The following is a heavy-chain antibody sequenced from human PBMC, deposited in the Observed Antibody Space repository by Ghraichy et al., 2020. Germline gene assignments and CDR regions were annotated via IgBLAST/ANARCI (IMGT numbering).Heavy chain of an antibody. CDR3: ARDTITPNRIAAAWYFDL. J-gene: IGHJ2*01. D-gene: IGHD6-13*01. V-gene: IGHV4-31*03. CDR2: IYYSGST. Sequence: SETLSLTCTVSGGSISSGGYYWSWIRQHPGKGLEWIGYIYYSGSTYYNPSLKSRVTISVDTSKNQFSLKLSSVTAADTAVYYCARDTITPNRIAAAWYFDLWGRGTLVTVSS. CDR1: GGSISSGGYY.